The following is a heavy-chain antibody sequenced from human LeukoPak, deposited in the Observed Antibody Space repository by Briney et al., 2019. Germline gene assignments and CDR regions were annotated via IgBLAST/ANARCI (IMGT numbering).Heavy chain of an antibody. J-gene: IGHJ6*02. D-gene: IGHD3-3*01. Sequence: PGGSLRLSCAASGFTFSSYWMSWVRQAPGKGLEWVAVISYDGSNKYYADSVKGRFTISRDNSKNTLYLQMNSLRAEDTAVYYCARDFGVVQVYYYYGMDVWGQGTTVTVSS. CDR2: ISYDGSNK. CDR1: GFTFSSYW. CDR3: ARDFGVVQVYYYYGMDV. V-gene: IGHV3-30-3*01.